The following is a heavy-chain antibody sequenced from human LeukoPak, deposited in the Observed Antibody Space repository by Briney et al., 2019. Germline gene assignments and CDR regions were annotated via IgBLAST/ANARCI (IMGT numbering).Heavy chain of an antibody. CDR3: AGNYDILTGVDY. D-gene: IGHD3-9*01. V-gene: IGHV4-4*07. CDR1: GGSISSYY. CDR2: IYTSGST. Sequence: SETLSLTCTVSGGSISSYYCSWIRQPAGKGREWIGRIYTSGSTNYNPSLKSRVTMSVDTSKNQFSLKLSSVTAADTAVYYCAGNYDILTGVDYWGQGTLVTVSS. J-gene: IGHJ4*02.